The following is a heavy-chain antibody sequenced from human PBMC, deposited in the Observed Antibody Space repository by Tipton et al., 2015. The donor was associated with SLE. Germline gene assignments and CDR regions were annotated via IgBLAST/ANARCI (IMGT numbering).Heavy chain of an antibody. V-gene: IGHV3-74*01. Sequence: SLRLSCAASGFTFSSYWMHWVRQAPGKGLVWVSRINSDGSSTSYADSVKGRFTISRDNAKNTLYLQMNSLRAEDTAAYYCAREYPGYFYYMDVWGKGITVTVSS. CDR3: AREYPGYFYYMDV. CDR1: GFTFSSYW. D-gene: IGHD2-2*01. J-gene: IGHJ6*03. CDR2: INSDGSST.